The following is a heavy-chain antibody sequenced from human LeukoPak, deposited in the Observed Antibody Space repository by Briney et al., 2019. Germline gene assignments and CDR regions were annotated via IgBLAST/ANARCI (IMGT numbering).Heavy chain of an antibody. V-gene: IGHV3-23*01. CDR3: AAQGPRRSMTTVTT. Sequence: GGTLRLSCAASGFTFSSYGMSWVRQAPGKGLEWVSAISGSGGSTYYADSVKGRFTISRDNSKNTLYLQMNSLRAEDTAVYYCAAQGPRRSMTTVTTWGQGTLVTVSS. D-gene: IGHD4-11*01. J-gene: IGHJ5*02. CDR2: ISGSGGST. CDR1: GFTFSSYG.